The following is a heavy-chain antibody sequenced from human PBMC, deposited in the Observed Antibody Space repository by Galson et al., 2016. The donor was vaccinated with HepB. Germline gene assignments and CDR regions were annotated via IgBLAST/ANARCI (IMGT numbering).Heavy chain of an antibody. J-gene: IGHJ5*02. CDR1: GYTFTSYG. V-gene: IGHV1-18*01. Sequence: SVKVSCKASGYTFTSYGISWVRQAPGQGLEWMGWINAYNGNTHYAQKFQGRVTMTTDASTSTAYMELRSLKSDDTAVYYCARGLQSFRDWFDPWGQGTLVIVSS. CDR3: ARGLQSFRDWFDP. D-gene: IGHD4-11*01. CDR2: INAYNGNT.